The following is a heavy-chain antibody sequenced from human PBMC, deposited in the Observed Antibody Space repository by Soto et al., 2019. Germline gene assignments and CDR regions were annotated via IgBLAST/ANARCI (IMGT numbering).Heavy chain of an antibody. Sequence: VQLVESGGGLVKPGGSLRLSCTASGLSFSSDSMNWVRQAPGKGLEWVSSISGSSSYIYYADSVKGRSTISRDNAKISVYLQMNTPRAHDTAVYYCARGLGYCNVGSCSGAFDMWGQGKMVTVSS. V-gene: IGHV3-21*01. CDR3: ARGLGYCNVGSCSGAFDM. J-gene: IGHJ3*02. D-gene: IGHD2-15*01. CDR2: ISGSSSYI. CDR1: GLSFSSDS.